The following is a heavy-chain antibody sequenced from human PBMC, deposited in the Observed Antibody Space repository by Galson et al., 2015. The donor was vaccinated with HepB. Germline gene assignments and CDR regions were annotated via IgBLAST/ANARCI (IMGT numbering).Heavy chain of an antibody. D-gene: IGHD2-2*01. Sequence: SETLSLTCTASGGSISSNSYYWGWIRQPPGTGLEWIGRIYYSGDTYYNPSLKSRVTISIDTSKNQFSLKVKFVTAADTAIYYCARPRYCSSATCSAAFDSWGQGTLVTVSS. V-gene: IGHV4-39*01. CDR3: ARPRYCSSATCSAAFDS. CDR1: GGSISSNSYY. J-gene: IGHJ4*02. CDR2: IYYSGDT.